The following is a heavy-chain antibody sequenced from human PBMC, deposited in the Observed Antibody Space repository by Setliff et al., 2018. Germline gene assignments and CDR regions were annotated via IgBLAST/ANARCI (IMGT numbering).Heavy chain of an antibody. Sequence: ASVKVSCKASGYSLTHFAIHWVRQAPGRRLEWMGWITSGYGAKKYSQKFQDRVTMTTDTSTATVYMELKNLRSDDTAVYYCARSSGPRVVLAADFDYWGQGTLVTVSS. V-gene: IGHV1-3*01. CDR1: GYSLTHFA. CDR2: ITSGYGAK. J-gene: IGHJ4*02. CDR3: ARSSGPRVVLAADFDY. D-gene: IGHD5-12*01.